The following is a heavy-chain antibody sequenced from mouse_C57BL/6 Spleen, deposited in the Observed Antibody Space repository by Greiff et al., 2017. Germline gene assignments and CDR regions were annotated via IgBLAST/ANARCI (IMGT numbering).Heavy chain of an antibody. J-gene: IGHJ2*01. Sequence: EVKVVESGGGLVKPGGSLKLSCAASGFTFSDYGMHWVRQAPEKGLEWVAYISSGSSTIYYADPVKGRFTISRDNAKNTLFLQMPSLRSEETAMYYCSRSSTVDYWGQGTTLTVAS. D-gene: IGHD1-1*01. CDR1: GFTFSDYG. V-gene: IGHV5-17*01. CDR3: SRSSTVDY. CDR2: ISSGSSTI.